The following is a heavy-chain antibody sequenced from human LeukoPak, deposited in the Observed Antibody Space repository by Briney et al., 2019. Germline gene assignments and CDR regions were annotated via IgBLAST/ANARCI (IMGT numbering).Heavy chain of an antibody. J-gene: IGHJ6*02. CDR1: GYTFTGYY. D-gene: IGHD5-18*01. V-gene: IGHV1-2*02. Sequence: GASVKVSCKASGYTFTGYYMHWVRQAPGQGLEWMGWINPNSGGTNYAQKFQGRVTMTRDTSISPAYMELSRLRSDDTAVYYCARAAVDTATYGMDVWGQGTTVTVSS. CDR2: INPNSGGT. CDR3: ARAAVDTATYGMDV.